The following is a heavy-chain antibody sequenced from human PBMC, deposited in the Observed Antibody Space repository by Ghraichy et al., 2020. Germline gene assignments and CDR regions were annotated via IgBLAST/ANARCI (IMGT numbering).Heavy chain of an antibody. CDR3: ARDGAYCSSTSCPYYYYYGMDV. J-gene: IGHJ6*02. V-gene: IGHV3-53*01. D-gene: IGHD2-2*01. CDR1: GFTVSSNY. Sequence: GGSLRLSCAASGFTVSSNYMSWVRQAPGKGLEWVSDIYSGGSTYYADSVKGRFTIFRDNSKNTLYLQMNSLRAEDTAVYYCARDGAYCSSTSCPYYYYYGMDVWGQGTTVTVSS. CDR2: IYSGGST.